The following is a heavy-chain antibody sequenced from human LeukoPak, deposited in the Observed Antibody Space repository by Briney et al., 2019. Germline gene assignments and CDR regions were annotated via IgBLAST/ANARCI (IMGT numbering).Heavy chain of an antibody. V-gene: IGHV3-23*01. CDR2: ISGSGGST. CDR3: AKDGVVRGVIITKADY. J-gene: IGHJ4*02. CDR1: GFTFSSYW. D-gene: IGHD3-10*01. Sequence: GGSLRLSCAASGFTFSSYWMSWVRQAPGKGLEWVSAISGSGGSTYYADSVKGRFTISRDNSKNTLYLQMNSLRAEDTAVYYCAKDGVVRGVIITKADYWGQGTLVTVSS.